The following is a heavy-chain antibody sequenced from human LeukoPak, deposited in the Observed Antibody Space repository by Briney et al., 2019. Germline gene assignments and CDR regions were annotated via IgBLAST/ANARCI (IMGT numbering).Heavy chain of an antibody. V-gene: IGHV1-46*01. CDR2: MSPSGGTT. CDR3: ARDRFPYSSSWYFDY. Sequence: ASVKVSCKASGYTFSSYYMHWVRQAPGQGLEWMGIMSPSGGTTTYAQKFQGRVTMTRDTSTSTVYMELSSLRSEDTAVYYCARDRFPYSSSWYFDYWGQGTLVTVSS. CDR1: GYTFSSYY. D-gene: IGHD6-13*01. J-gene: IGHJ4*02.